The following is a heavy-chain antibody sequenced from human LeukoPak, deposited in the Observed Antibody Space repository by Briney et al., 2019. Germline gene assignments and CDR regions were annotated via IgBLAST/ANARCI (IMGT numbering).Heavy chain of an antibody. CDR3: AKDPSNGRPHYFDY. CDR1: GFTFSDYY. J-gene: IGHJ4*02. CDR2: ISSSGSAI. D-gene: IGHD2-2*01. Sequence: GGSLRLSCAASGFTFSDYYMSWIRQAPGKGLEWVSYISSSGSAIYYADSVKGRFTISRDNAKNSLYLQMNSLRAEDTAVYYCAKDPSNGRPHYFDYWGQGTLVTVSS. V-gene: IGHV3-11*01.